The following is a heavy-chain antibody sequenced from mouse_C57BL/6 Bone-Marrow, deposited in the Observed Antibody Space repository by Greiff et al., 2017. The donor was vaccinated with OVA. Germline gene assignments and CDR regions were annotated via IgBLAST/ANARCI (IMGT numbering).Heavy chain of an antibody. J-gene: IGHJ2*01. CDR1: GYAFSSSW. D-gene: IGHD1-1*01. CDR3: ARIYYYGSSFLD. Sequence: LVESGPELVKPGASVKISCKASGYAFSSSWMNWVKQRPGKGLEWIGRIYPGDGDTNYNGKFKGKATLTAAKSSSTSYMQLISLTSEDSAVYFCARIYYYGSSFLDWGQGTTLTVSS. V-gene: IGHV1-82*01. CDR2: IYPGDGDT.